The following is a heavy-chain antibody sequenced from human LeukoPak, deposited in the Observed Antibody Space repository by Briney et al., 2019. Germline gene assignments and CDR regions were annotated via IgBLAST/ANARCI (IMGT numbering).Heavy chain of an antibody. CDR3: ASSYDFWSGYRKGGFDY. V-gene: IGHV3-23*01. Sequence: GGSLRLSCAASGFTFSSYAMSWVRQAPGKGLEWVSAISGSGGSTYYADSVKGRFTISRDNSKNTLYLQMNSLRAEDTAVYYCASSYDFWSGYRKGGFDYWGQGTLVTVSS. CDR2: ISGSGGST. D-gene: IGHD3-3*01. CDR1: GFTFSSYA. J-gene: IGHJ4*02.